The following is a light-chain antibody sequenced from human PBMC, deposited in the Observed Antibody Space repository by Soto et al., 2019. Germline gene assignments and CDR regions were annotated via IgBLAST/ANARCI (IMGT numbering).Light chain of an antibody. CDR2: DVS. Sequence: QSALTQPASVSGSPGQSITISCNGTSSDVGGYHYVSWYQQIPGKAPKLMIYDVSDRPSGVSNRFSGSKSGNTASLTISGLQAEDEDDYYCSSYTSINTLVFGGGTKLTVL. J-gene: IGLJ2*01. V-gene: IGLV2-14*01. CDR1: SSDVGGYHY. CDR3: SSYTSINTLV.